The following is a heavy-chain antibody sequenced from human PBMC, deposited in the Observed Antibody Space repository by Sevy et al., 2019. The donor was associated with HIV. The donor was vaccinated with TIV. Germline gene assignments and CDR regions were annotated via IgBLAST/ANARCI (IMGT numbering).Heavy chain of an antibody. V-gene: IGHV3-23*01. CDR2: ISDRGDTT. J-gene: IGHJ4*02. CDR1: GFTFNIYA. D-gene: IGHD2-15*01. CDR3: AKDCASYSTYYFDY. Sequence: GGSLRLSCAVSGFTFNIYAMSWVRQTPGKGLEWVSGISDRGDTTYYADSVKGRFTISRDNSKNTLFLQMNSLRADDTALYYCAKDCASYSTYYFDYWGQGTLVTVSS.